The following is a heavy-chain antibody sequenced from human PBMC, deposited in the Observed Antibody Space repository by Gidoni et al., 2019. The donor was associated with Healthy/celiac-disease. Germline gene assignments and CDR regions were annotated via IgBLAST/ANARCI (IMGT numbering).Heavy chain of an antibody. CDR3: ARVKRPITMVRGVIPPDAFDI. J-gene: IGHJ3*02. V-gene: IGHV3-30-3*01. Sequence: VQLVESGGGVVQPGRSLRLSCAASGFTFSSYAMHWFRQAPGKGLEWVAVISYDGSNKYYADSVKGRFTISRDNSKNTLYLQMNSLRAEDTAVYYCARVKRPITMVRGVIPPDAFDIWGQGTMVTVSS. CDR1: GFTFSSYA. CDR2: ISYDGSNK. D-gene: IGHD3-10*01.